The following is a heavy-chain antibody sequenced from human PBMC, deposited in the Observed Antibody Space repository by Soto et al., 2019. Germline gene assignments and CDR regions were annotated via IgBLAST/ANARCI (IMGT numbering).Heavy chain of an antibody. J-gene: IGHJ4*02. CDR2: LYWDDDK. Sequence: QITLKESGPTLVKPTQTLTLTCTCSGFSVRSSGVAVGWLRQPPGKALEWLALLYWDDDKRYSPSLKNRLTITTATSKNQVVLTTTHTDPADTGTYFWAHRATSINHGYEVWAQGILISVPS. CDR1: GFSVRSSGVA. CDR3: AHRATSINHGYEV. D-gene: IGHD2-2*03. V-gene: IGHV2-5*02.